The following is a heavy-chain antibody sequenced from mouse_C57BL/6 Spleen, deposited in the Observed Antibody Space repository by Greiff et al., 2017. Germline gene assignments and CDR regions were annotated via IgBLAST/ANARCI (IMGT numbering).Heavy chain of an antibody. CDR2: ISSGGSYT. D-gene: IGHD1-1*01. J-gene: IGHJ2*01. V-gene: IGHV5-6*01. Sequence: EVKLVESGGDLVKPGGSLKLSCAASGFTFSSYGMSWVRQTPDKRLEWVATISSGGSYTYYPDSVKGRFTISRDNAKNTLYLQMSSLKSEDTAMYYCARQGTTQYYFDYWGQGTTLTVSS. CDR1: GFTFSSYG. CDR3: ARQGTTQYYFDY.